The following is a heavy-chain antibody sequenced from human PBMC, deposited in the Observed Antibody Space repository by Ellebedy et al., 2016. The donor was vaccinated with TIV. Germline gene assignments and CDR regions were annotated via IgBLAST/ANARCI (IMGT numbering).Heavy chain of an antibody. D-gene: IGHD5-18*01. CDR3: VKDRGWLQTDDAFDI. CDR2: IGGNGDT. V-gene: IGHV3-64D*09. Sequence: PGGSLRLSCSASGFTFSSYAMHWVRQAPGKGLEFVSAIGGNGDTYYAASVKGRFTISRDDSKNALYLQMSSLRSEDTAGYYCVKDRGWLQTDDAFDIWGQGTKVTVSS. CDR1: GFTFSSYA. J-gene: IGHJ3*02.